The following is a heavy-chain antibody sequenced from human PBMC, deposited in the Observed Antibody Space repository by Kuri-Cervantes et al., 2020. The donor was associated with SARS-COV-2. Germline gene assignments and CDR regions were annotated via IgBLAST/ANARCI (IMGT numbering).Heavy chain of an antibody. J-gene: IGHJ4*02. D-gene: IGHD2-8*01. CDR2: ISSGSTTK. CDR3: AKGHCTNGVCLDYFDY. CDR1: GFTFSAYN. V-gene: IGHV3-48*01. Sequence: GESLKISCAASGFTFSAYNMNWARQAPGKGLEWVSFISSGSTTKYYADSVKGRFTISRDNSKNTLYLQMNSLRAEDTAVYYCAKGHCTNGVCLDYFDYWGQGTLVTVSS.